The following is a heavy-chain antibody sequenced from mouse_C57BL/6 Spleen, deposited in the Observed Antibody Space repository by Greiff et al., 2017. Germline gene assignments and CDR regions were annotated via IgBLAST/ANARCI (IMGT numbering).Heavy chain of an antibody. J-gene: IGHJ1*03. CDR3: ANLGYFDV. Sequence: VQLQQSGPELVKPGASVKISCKASGYTFTDYYMNWVKQSHGKSLEWIGDINPNNGGTSYNQKFKGKATLTVDKSSSTAYMELRSLTSEDSAVYYCANLGYFDVWGTGTTGTVSS. CDR2: INPNNGGT. V-gene: IGHV1-26*01. CDR1: GYTFTDYY.